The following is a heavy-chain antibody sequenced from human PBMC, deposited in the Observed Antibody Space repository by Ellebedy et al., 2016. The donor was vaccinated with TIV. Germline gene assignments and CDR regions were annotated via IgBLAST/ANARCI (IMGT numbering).Heavy chain of an antibody. Sequence: GESLKISCAASGFTFSSYDMNWVRQAPGQGLECVSFITTDSSTIYYAESVKGRFTISRDNAKNSLYLQMNSLRAEDTAVYYCVRGRNELDYRGGWGQGTLVTVSS. J-gene: IGHJ4*02. V-gene: IGHV3-48*04. CDR2: ITTDSSTI. D-gene: IGHD1-1*01. CDR3: VRGRNELDYRGG. CDR1: GFTFSSYD.